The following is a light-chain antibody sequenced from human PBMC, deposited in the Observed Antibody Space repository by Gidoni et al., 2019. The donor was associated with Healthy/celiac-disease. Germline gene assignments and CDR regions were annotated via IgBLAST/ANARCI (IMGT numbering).Light chain of an antibody. CDR2: EVS. Sequence: QSALTQPPSASGSPGQSVTISCTGTSSDVGGYNYVSWYQQHPGKAPKLMIYEVSKRPSGVPDRFSGSNSGNTASLTVSELQAEDEADYYCSSYAGSNNYVFGTGTKVTVL. V-gene: IGLV2-8*01. J-gene: IGLJ1*01. CDR1: SSDVGGYNY. CDR3: SSYAGSNNYV.